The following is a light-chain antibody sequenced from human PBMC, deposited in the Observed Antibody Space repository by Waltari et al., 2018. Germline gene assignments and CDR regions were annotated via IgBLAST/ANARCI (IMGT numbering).Light chain of an antibody. CDR3: HHRSSWPYT. Sequence: EIVLTQSPATLSLSPGERATLSCRASQSVNHYLAWYQQKPGQAPRLLIYDASNRAPATPARFSGSGSGTDFTLTSSSLEPEDFAVYYCHHRSSWPYTFGQGTKLEIK. CDR1: QSVNHY. V-gene: IGKV3-11*01. CDR2: DAS. J-gene: IGKJ2*01.